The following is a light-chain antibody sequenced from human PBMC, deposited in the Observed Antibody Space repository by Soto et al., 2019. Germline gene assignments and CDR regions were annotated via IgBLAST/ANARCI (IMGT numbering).Light chain of an antibody. Sequence: EIVLTQSPATLSLSPGERATLSCRASQSVSSYLAWYQQKPGQAPRLLIYDASHRATGIPARFSGGGSGTDFTLTISSLEPEDFAVYYCQQRFNWPRFTCGQGTKLEIK. CDR3: QQRFNWPRFT. CDR2: DAS. J-gene: IGKJ2*01. V-gene: IGKV3-11*01. CDR1: QSVSSY.